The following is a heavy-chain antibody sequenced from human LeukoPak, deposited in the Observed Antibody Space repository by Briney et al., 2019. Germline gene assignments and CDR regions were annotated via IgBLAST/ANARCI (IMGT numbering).Heavy chain of an antibody. V-gene: IGHV1-8*01. Sequence: GASVKVSCKASGYTFTSYDINWVRQATGQGLEWMGWINPNSGNSGYAQKFQGRVTITRDTSISTAYMELSSLRSEDTAVYYCARAVAGTYDYYSYYMDVWGKGTTVTVSS. CDR2: INPNSGNS. J-gene: IGHJ6*03. CDR3: ARAVAGTYDYYSYYMDV. CDR1: GYTFTSYD. D-gene: IGHD6-19*01.